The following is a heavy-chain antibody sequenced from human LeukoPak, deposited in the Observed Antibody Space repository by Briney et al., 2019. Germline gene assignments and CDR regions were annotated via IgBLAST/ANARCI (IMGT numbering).Heavy chain of an antibody. V-gene: IGHV1-69*06. D-gene: IGHD5-24*01. CDR1: GGTFSSYA. Sequence: ASVKVSCKASGGTFSSYAISWVRQAPGQGLEWMGGIIPIFGTANYAQKFQGKVTITADKSTSTAYMELSSLRSEDTAVYYCARGTRKRWLQLLGAFDIWGQGTMVTVSS. CDR2: IIPIFGTA. CDR3: ARGTRKRWLQLLGAFDI. J-gene: IGHJ3*02.